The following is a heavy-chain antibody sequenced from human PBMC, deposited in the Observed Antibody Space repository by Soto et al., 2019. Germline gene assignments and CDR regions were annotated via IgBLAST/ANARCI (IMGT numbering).Heavy chain of an antibody. CDR3: ATDRTPFKALGVPYYDSSGYYYY. CDR2: FDPEDGET. J-gene: IGHJ4*02. D-gene: IGHD3-22*01. CDR1: GYTLTELS. V-gene: IGHV1-24*01. Sequence: QVQLVQSGAEVKKPGASVKVSCKVSGYTLTELSMHWVRQAPGKGLEWMGGFDPEDGETIYAQKFQGRVTMTEDTSTDTAYMELSSLRSEDTAVYYCATDRTPFKALGVPYYDSSGYYYYWGQGTLVTVSS.